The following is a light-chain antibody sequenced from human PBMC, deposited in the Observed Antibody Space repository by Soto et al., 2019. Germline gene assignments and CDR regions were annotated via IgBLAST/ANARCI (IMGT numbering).Light chain of an antibody. CDR1: QSVFNNH. CDR3: HQCDSSPWT. Sequence: EIGLTKSPSTLSLSPGERATLSCRASQSVFNNHIGWYQHKPGQAPRRLIYGASSRATGIPDRFSGSGSGTDFTLTISRLEPEDFTVFYCHQCDSSPWTFGQGTKVDIK. J-gene: IGKJ1*01. CDR2: GAS. V-gene: IGKV3-20*01.